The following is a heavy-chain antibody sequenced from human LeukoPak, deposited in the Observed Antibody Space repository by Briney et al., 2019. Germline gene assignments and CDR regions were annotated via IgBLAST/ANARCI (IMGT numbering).Heavy chain of an antibody. J-gene: IGHJ4*02. CDR2: LYSDGNT. CDR1: GFTVITND. CDR3: ARGVEPLAANTLAY. Sequence: PGGSLRLSCAASGFTVITNDMTWVRQAPGQGLEWGSVLYSDGNTKYADSVQGRFTISRDNSKNTLFLEMNSLSHDDTAVYYCARGVEPLAANTLAYWGQGTLVTVSS. D-gene: IGHD1-14*01. V-gene: IGHV3-53*01.